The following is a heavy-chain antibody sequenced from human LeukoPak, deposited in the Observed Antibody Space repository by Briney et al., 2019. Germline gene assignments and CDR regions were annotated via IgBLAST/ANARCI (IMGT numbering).Heavy chain of an antibody. CDR1: GFTFTNYW. V-gene: IGHV3-74*01. CDR3: ASELILGY. J-gene: IGHJ4*02. CDR2: IKSDGSST. D-gene: IGHD3-10*01. Sequence: GGSLRLSCAASGFTFTNYWMHWVRQVPGKGLVWVSRIKSDGSSTHYADSVKGRFTISRDNARNTLYLQMNSLRAEDTAVYYCASELILGYWGQGILVTVSS.